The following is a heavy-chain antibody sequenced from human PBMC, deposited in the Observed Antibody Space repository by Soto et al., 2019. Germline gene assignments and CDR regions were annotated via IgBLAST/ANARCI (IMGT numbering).Heavy chain of an antibody. Sequence: PSETLSLTCTVSGYSISSGSYWAWIRQAPGKGLEWIGYVYYTGSTYYNPSLMSRLTISVDTSKNQFSLKLTSVTAAETAVYYCVRTARQGAVAPHWFDRWGQGTQVTVSS. CDR1: GYSISSGSY. CDR2: VYYTGST. V-gene: IGHV4-30-4*01. J-gene: IGHJ5*02. D-gene: IGHD2-21*02. CDR3: VRTARQGAVAPHWFDR.